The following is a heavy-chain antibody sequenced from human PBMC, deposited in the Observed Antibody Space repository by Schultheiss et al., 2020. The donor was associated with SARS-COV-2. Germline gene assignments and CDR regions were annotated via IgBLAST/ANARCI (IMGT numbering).Heavy chain of an antibody. CDR2: IYHSGST. CDR3: ARALGYGHYFDY. D-gene: IGHD2-15*01. CDR1: GGSISSGGYS. V-gene: IGHV4-30-2*01. J-gene: IGHJ4*02. Sequence: SETLSLTCAVSGGSISSGGYSWSWIRQPPGKGLEWIGYIYHSGSTYYNPSLKSRVTISVDRSKNQFSLKLSSVTAADTAVYYCARALGYGHYFDYWGQGTLVTVSS.